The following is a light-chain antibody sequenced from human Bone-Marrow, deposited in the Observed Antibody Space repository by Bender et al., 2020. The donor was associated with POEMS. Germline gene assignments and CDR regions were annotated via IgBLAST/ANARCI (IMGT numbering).Light chain of an antibody. Sequence: QPVLTQPPPASGTSGQRVTISCSGGSSNIGSKTVNWYQQLPGMAPKLLIYSDNQRPSGFPDRISGSKSGTSASLAINGLRTEDRTDYYCAAWDDSLSGSYVFGTGTKVNVL. CDR1: SSNIGSKT. CDR2: SDN. V-gene: IGLV1-44*01. CDR3: AAWDDSLSGSYV. J-gene: IGLJ1*01.